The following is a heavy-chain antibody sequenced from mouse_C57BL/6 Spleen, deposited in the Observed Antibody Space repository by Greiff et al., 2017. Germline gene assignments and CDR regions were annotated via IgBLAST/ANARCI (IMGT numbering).Heavy chain of an antibody. CDR1: GYTFTSYW. D-gene: IGHD3-2*02. Sequence: QVQLQQPGAELVKPGASVKLSCKASGYTFTSYWMHWVKQRPGQGLEWIGMIHPNSGSTNYNEKFKSKATLTVDKSSRTAYMQLSSLTSEDSAVYYCARWRSSGPEAWFAYWGQGTLVTFSA. V-gene: IGHV1-64*01. CDR2: IHPNSGST. J-gene: IGHJ3*01. CDR3: ARWRSSGPEAWFAY.